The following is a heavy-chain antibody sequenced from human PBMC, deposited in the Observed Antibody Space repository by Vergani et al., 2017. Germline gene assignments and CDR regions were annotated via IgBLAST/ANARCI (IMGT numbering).Heavy chain of an antibody. CDR3: AREIAVAGADY. V-gene: IGHV3-21*01. CDR1: GFTSSSYS. D-gene: IGHD6-19*01. CDR2: ISSSSSYI. J-gene: IGHJ4*02. Sequence: EVQLVESGGGLVKPGGSLRLSCAASGFTSSSYSMNWVRQAPGKGLEWVSSISSSSSYIYYADSVKGRFTISRDNAKNSLYLQMSSLRAEDTAVYYCAREIAVAGADYWGQGTLVTVSS.